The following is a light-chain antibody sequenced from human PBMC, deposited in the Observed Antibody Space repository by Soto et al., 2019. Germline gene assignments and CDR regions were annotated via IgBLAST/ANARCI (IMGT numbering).Light chain of an antibody. CDR2: WAS. CDR3: QHYSGDPPWT. J-gene: IGKJ1*01. CDR1: QSVLYSYNNKNY. V-gene: IGKV4-1*01. Sequence: DIAMTQSPDSLAVSLGERATINCRSSQSVLYSYNNKNYLGWYQQKPGQPPKLLIYWASTRESGIPDRFSGSGSETEYTRTISSLQAEDVAVYYCQHYSGDPPWTFGQGTKVEIK.